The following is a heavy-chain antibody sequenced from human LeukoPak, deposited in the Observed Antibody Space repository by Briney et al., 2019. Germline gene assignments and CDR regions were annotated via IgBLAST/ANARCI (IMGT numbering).Heavy chain of an antibody. V-gene: IGHV3-33*06. J-gene: IGHJ4*02. CDR3: AKDAQRGFDYSNSLEY. CDR1: KFTFSHYG. Sequence: GGSLRLSCAAAKFTFSHYGMHWVRQAPGKGLEWVAVIWFDGSNQYHADSVKGRFTISRDNSKNTVYLQMNSLRVEDTGVYYCAKDAQRGFDYSNSLEYWGQGILVSVSS. D-gene: IGHD4-11*01. CDR2: IWFDGSNQ.